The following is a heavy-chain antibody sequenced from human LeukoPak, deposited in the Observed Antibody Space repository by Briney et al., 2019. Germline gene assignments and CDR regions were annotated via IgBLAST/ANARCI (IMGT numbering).Heavy chain of an antibody. D-gene: IGHD5-12*01. CDR2: NYPVDSDT. J-gene: IGHJ3*01. CDR3: ARRVSSSGFDAFDV. V-gene: IGHV5-51*01. CDR1: GYSFATYW. Sequence: GESLKISCQCSGYSFATYWIGWARQMPGKGLEWIGINYPVDSDTTYSPSFQGQVTMSADKSISTAYLEWSSLKASDTAMYYCARRVSSSGFDAFDVWGQGTMVSVSS.